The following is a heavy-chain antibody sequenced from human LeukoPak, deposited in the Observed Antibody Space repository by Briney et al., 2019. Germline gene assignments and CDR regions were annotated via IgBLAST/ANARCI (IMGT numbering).Heavy chain of an antibody. V-gene: IGHV6-1*01. J-gene: IGHJ6*02. CDR3: ARVTTTRPPYYYYGLDV. CDR1: GDIVSSNTAA. Sequence: SQTLSLTCAISGDIVSSNTAAWNWIRQSPSRGLEWLGRTYCRSKCYIEYAVSLKSRVTINPGTSPTQTSLPLTSVTPADTAIYYCARVTTTRPPYYYYGLDVWGQGTTVTVSS. CDR2: TYCRSKCYI. D-gene: IGHD6-6*01.